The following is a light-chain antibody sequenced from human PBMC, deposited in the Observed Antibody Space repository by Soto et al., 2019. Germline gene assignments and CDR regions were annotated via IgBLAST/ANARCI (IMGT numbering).Light chain of an antibody. Sequence: QSALTQPPSASGSPGQSVTISCTGTSSDVGGYNYVSWYQQHPGKAPKVMIYEVTKRPSGVPDRFSGSKSGNTASLTVSGLQAEGEADYYCSSYAGSNNFVVFGGGTKLTVL. J-gene: IGLJ2*01. V-gene: IGLV2-8*01. CDR3: SSYAGSNNFVV. CDR2: EVT. CDR1: SSDVGGYNY.